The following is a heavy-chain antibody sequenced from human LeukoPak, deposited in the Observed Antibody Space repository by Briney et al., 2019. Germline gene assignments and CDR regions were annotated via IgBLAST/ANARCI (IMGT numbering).Heavy chain of an antibody. V-gene: IGHV3-33*06. D-gene: IGHD3-3*01. CDR1: GFTFNSYG. J-gene: IGHJ4*02. Sequence: PGGSLRLSCAASGFTFNSYGMHWVRRAPGKGLEWVAVIWYDGSNKYYADSVKGRFTISRDNSKNTLYLQINSLRAEDTAVYYCAKEGRDFRIGHPYYFDYWGQGTLVTVSS. CDR3: AKEGRDFRIGHPYYFDY. CDR2: IWYDGSNK.